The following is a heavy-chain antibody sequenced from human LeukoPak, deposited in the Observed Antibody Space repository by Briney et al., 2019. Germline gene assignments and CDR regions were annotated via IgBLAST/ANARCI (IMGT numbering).Heavy chain of an antibody. CDR2: INAGNGNT. J-gene: IGHJ4*02. CDR1: GYTFTSYA. CDR3: ARDRYSGGRWHYFDY. V-gene: IGHV1-3*01. Sequence: ASVKVSCKASGYTFTSYAMHWVRQAPGQRLEWMGWINAGNGNTKYSQKFQGRVTITRDTSASTAYMELSSLRSEDTAVYYCARDRYSGGRWHYFDYWGQGTLVTVSS. D-gene: IGHD6-19*01.